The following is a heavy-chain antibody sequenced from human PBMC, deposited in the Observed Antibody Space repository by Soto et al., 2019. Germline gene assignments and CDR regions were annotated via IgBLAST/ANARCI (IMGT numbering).Heavy chain of an antibody. CDR2: IYYSGST. Sequence: QVQLQESGPGLVKPSQTLSLTCTVSGGSISSGDYYWSWIRQPPGKGLEWIGYIYYSGSTYYNPSLKSRVTISVDTSKNQFSLKLSSVTAADTAVYYCAAEGGYRGSALGYYFDYWGQGTLVTVSS. CDR3: AAEGGYRGSALGYYFDY. V-gene: IGHV4-30-4*01. J-gene: IGHJ4*02. CDR1: GGSISSGDYY. D-gene: IGHD5-12*01.